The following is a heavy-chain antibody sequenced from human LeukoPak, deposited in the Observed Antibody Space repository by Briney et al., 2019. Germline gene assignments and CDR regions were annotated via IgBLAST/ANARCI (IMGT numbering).Heavy chain of an antibody. J-gene: IGHJ5*02. D-gene: IGHD2-8*02. Sequence: GGSLRLSCAASGFTFSGSAMHWVRQASGKGLEWVGRIRSKANSYATAYAASVKGRFTISRDDSKNTAYLQMNSLKTEDTAVYYCTRSTDHQPPFKYNWFDPWGQGTLVTVSS. CDR2: IRSKANSYAT. CDR1: GFTFSGSA. V-gene: IGHV3-73*01. CDR3: TRSTDHQPPFKYNWFDP.